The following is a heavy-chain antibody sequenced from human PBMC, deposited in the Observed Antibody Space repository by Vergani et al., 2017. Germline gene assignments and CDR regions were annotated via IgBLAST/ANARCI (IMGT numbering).Heavy chain of an antibody. V-gene: IGHV1-69*01. D-gene: IGHD4-23*01. Sequence: QVQLVQSGAEVKKPGSSLKVSCKASGGTFSSYAISWVRQAPGQGLEWMGGIIPIFGTANYAQKFQGRVTITADESTSTAYMELSSLRSEDTAVYYCARGEVRRGGNSRETNGGHYYYYYMDVWGKGTTVTVSS. CDR3: ARGEVRRGGNSRETNGGHYYYYYMDV. J-gene: IGHJ6*03. CDR1: GGTFSSYA. CDR2: IIPIFGTA.